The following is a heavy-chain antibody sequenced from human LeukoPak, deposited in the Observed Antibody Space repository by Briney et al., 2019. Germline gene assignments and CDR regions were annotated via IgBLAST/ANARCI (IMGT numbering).Heavy chain of an antibody. V-gene: IGHV3-23*01. D-gene: IGHD3-10*01. CDR3: AKRGPVYSASPGNYFDY. CDR1: GFTFSTCG. CDR2: ISGNDDGT. J-gene: IGHJ4*02. Sequence: GGSLRLSCTASGFTFSTCGMTWVRQAPGKGLEWVSSISGNDDGTYYADSVKGRFTISRDNSKNTLYLQMNSLRAEDTAIYYCAKRGPVYSASPGNYFDYWGQGTLVTVSS.